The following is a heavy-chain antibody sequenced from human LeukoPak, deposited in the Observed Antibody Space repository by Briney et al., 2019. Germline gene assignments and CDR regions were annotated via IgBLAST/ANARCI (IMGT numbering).Heavy chain of an antibody. J-gene: IGHJ6*02. CDR3: ARDRSGMDV. CDR1: GDSIGSYY. V-gene: IGHV4-59*01. CDR2: IYYSGST. Sequence: SETLSLTCTVSGDSIGSYYWSWIRQPPGKGLEWIGYIYYSGSTNYNPSLKSRVTTSVDTSENQVSLNLSSVTAADTAVYYCARDRSGMDVWGQGTTVTVSS.